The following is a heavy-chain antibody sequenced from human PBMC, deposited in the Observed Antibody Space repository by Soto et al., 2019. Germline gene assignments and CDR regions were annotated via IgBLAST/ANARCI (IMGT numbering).Heavy chain of an antibody. CDR2: IYYSGST. D-gene: IGHD2-21*02. CDR1: GDSISSRSYY. J-gene: IGHJ4*02. CDR3: ARKRTSVVTQASFDA. V-gene: IGHV4-39*01. Sequence: SETLSLTCTVTGDSISSRSYYWGWIRQPPGKGLEWIGSIYYSGSTYNNPSLRSRVSMSIDTSKDQFSLKLKSVTAADTALYFCARKRTSVVTQASFDAWGPGSLVT.